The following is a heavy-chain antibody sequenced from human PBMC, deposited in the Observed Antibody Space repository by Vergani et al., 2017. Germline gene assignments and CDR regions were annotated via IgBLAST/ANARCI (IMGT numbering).Heavy chain of an antibody. CDR1: GFTFTSSA. CDR2: IVVGSGNT. V-gene: IGHV1-58*02. D-gene: IGHD3-3*01. J-gene: IGHJ4*02. Sequence: QMQLVQSGPEVKKPGTSVKVSCKASGFTFTSSAMQWVRQARGQRLEWIGWIVVGSGNTNYAQKFQERVTITRDMSTSTAYMELSSLRSEDTAVYYCWAVHDFWSGYSRFDYWGQGTLVTVSS. CDR3: WAVHDFWSGYSRFDY.